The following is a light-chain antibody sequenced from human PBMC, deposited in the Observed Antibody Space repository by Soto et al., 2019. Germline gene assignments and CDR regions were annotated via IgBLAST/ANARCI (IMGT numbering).Light chain of an antibody. V-gene: IGKV1-5*03. CDR3: QQYDSYPFT. CDR2: KAS. CDR1: QSINNW. J-gene: IGKJ4*01. Sequence: DIQMTQSPSTLSASVGDRVTITCRARQSINNWLAWYQQKPGKAPKLLISKASNLKSGVPSWFRGTGSGTEFTLTISSLQPDGCASYYFQQYDSYPFTLGGGTKVEI.